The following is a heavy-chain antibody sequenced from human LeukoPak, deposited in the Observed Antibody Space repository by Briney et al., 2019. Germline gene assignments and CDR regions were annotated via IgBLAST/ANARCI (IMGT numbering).Heavy chain of an antibody. V-gene: IGHV3-72*01. CDR1: GFTFSDHY. D-gene: IGHD6-13*01. CDR3: ISSIAAAVDY. CDR2: TRNKANSYTT. Sequence: SGGPLTLSCAASGFTFSDHYMDLVRQAPGKGLEWVGRTRNKANSYTTDYAASVKGRFTISRDDSKNSLYLQMNSLKTEDTAVYYCISSIAAAVDYWGQGTLVTVSS. J-gene: IGHJ4*02.